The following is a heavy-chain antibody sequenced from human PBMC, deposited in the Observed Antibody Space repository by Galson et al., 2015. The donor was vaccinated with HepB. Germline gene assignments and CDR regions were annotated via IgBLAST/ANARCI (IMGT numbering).Heavy chain of an antibody. D-gene: IGHD6-19*01. Sequence: SLRLSCAASGFTFSSYAMHWVRQAPGKGLEWVAVISYDGSNKYYADSVKGRFTISRDNSKNTLYLQMNSLRAEDTAVYYCARAWGTYSSGWIDYWGQGTLVTVSS. J-gene: IGHJ4*02. CDR3: ARAWGTYSSGWIDY. CDR2: ISYDGSNK. V-gene: IGHV3-30*04. CDR1: GFTFSSYA.